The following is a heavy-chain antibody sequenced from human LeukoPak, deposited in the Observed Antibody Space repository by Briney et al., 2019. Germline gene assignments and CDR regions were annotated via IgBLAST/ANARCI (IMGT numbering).Heavy chain of an antibody. CDR3: ARWDYYYDRHLSGYDAFDI. Sequence: GASVKVSCKASGYTFTSYYMHWVRQAPGQGLEWMGIINPSGDSTGYAQKFQGRVTMTRDMSTSTVYMELSSLRSEDTAVYYCARWDYYYDRHLSGYDAFDIWGQGTMVTVSS. D-gene: IGHD3-22*01. CDR1: GYTFTSYY. V-gene: IGHV1-46*01. CDR2: INPSGDST. J-gene: IGHJ3*02.